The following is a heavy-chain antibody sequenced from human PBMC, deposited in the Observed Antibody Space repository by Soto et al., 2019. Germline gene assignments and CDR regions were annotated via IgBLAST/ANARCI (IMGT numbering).Heavy chain of an antibody. CDR3: ARYLKSGPAAY. Sequence: EVQLLESGGGLVQPGGSLRLSCTASGFTLSNYWMSWFRQAPGMGLEWVANINEDESGKYYSDAVRGRFTISRDNDRNSLSLQMSGLTAGDTAIYVCARYLKSGPAAYWGQGTLVSVSS. CDR1: GFTLSNYW. V-gene: IGHV3-7*01. J-gene: IGHJ1*01. CDR2: INEDESGK. D-gene: IGHD3-16*01.